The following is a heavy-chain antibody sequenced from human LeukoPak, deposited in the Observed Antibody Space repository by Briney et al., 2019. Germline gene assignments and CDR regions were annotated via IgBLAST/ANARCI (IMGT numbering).Heavy chain of an antibody. D-gene: IGHD3-3*01. J-gene: IGHJ4*02. Sequence: ASVKVSCKASGHTFTTNFWHWVRHAPGQGLEWMAVLNPSDGDTTYAQKFQGRVTITADTSTDTAYMELSSLRSEDTAVYYSATERKDDYYFDYWGQGTLVTVSS. CDR2: LNPSDGDT. CDR3: ATERKDDYYFDY. V-gene: IGHV1-46*01. CDR1: GHTFTTNF.